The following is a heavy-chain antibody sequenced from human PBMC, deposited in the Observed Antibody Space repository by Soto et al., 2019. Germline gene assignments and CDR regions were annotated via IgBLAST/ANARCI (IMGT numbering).Heavy chain of an antibody. CDR1: GFTFSSYS. CDR3: ARENPHLRGAFDI. CDR2: ISSSSSYI. J-gene: IGHJ3*02. Sequence: GGSLRLSCAASGFTFSSYSMNWVRQAPGKGLEWVSSISSSSSYIYYADSVKGRFTISRDNAKNSLYLQMNSLRAEDTAVYYCARENPHLRGAFDIWGQGTMVTVSS. V-gene: IGHV3-21*01.